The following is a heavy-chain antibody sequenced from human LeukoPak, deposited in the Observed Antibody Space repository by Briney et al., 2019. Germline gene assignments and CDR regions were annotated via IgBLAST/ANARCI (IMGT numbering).Heavy chain of an antibody. J-gene: IGHJ4*02. CDR1: GYTFTDYY. CDR2: INPGGGRT. Sequence: GASVKVSCKASGYTFTDYYVHWVRRAPGLGLEWMGVINPGGGRTTYAQKFQDRVNMTRDTSTSTVYMELSGLRSEDTAVYYCAREGRVGGHVDTAMGQGVLLDYWGQGTLVTVSS. D-gene: IGHD5-18*01. CDR3: AREGRVGGHVDTAMGQGVLLDY. V-gene: IGHV1-46*01.